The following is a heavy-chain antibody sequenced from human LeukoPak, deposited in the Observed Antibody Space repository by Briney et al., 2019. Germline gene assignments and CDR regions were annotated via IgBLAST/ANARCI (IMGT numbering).Heavy chain of an antibody. CDR2: INPNSDVT. CDR3: ARGLVGATTSGWFDP. V-gene: IGHV1-2*06. Sequence: ASVKVSCKASGYTFTSYDINWVRQATGQGLEWMGRINPNSDVTNYTQKFQGRVTMTSDTSISTAYMELSRLRSDDTAVYYCARGLVGATTSGWFDPWGQGTLVTVSS. CDR1: GYTFTSYD. J-gene: IGHJ5*02. D-gene: IGHD1-26*01.